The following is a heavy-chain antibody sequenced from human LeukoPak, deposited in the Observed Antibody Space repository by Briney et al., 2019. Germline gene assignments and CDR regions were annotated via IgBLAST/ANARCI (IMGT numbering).Heavy chain of an antibody. D-gene: IGHD3-10*01. CDR2: ISTSGGST. J-gene: IGHJ6*02. V-gene: IGHV3-64*01. CDR1: GFTFSRYA. CDR3: ARDDGGYGSGSHYYFYSMDV. Sequence: GGSLRLSCAASGFTFSRYAMHWVRQAPGKGLQFVSAISTSGGSTSYANSVRGRFTISRDNSKNTLHLQMGSLRVEDMAVYYCARDDGGYGSGSHYYFYSMDVWGQGTTVTVSS.